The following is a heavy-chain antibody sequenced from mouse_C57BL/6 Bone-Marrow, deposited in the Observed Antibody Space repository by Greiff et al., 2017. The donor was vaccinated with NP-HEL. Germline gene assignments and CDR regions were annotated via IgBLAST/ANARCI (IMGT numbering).Heavy chain of an antibody. V-gene: IGHV1-81*01. J-gene: IGHJ3*01. Sequence: KQRTGQGLEWIGEIYPRSGNTYYNEKFKGKATLTADKSSSTAYMELRSLTSEDSAVYFCAPTAQATAYWGQGTLVTVSA. CDR3: APTAQATAY. D-gene: IGHD3-2*02. CDR2: IYPRSGNT.